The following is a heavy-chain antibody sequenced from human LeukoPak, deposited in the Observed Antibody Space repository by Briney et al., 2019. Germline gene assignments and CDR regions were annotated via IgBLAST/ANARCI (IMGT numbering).Heavy chain of an antibody. CDR1: GGTFSSYA. J-gene: IGHJ4*02. V-gene: IGHV1-69*13. CDR2: IIPIFGTA. Sequence: ASVKVSCKASGGTFSSYAISWVRQAPGQGLEWMGGIIPIFGTANCAQKFQGRVTITADESTSTAYMELSSLRSEDTAVYYCASSHCSGGSCYFPFDYWGQGTLVTVSS. CDR3: ASSHCSGGSCYFPFDY. D-gene: IGHD2-15*01.